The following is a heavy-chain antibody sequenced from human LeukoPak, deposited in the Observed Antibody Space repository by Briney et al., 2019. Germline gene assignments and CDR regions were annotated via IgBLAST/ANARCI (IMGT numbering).Heavy chain of an antibody. Sequence: SETLSLTCTVSGGSISSSSYYWGWIRQPPGKGLEWIGSIYYSGSTYYNPSLKSRVTISVDTSKNQFSLKLSSVTAAATAVYYCANLNYGSGSYYSEYFQHWGQGTLVTVSS. V-gene: IGHV4-39*01. D-gene: IGHD3-10*01. J-gene: IGHJ1*01. CDR2: IYYSGST. CDR1: GGSISSSSYY. CDR3: ANLNYGSGSYYSEYFQH.